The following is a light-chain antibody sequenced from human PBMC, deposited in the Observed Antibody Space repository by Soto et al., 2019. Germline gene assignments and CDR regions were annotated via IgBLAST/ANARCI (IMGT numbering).Light chain of an antibody. CDR2: DNN. J-gene: IGLJ7*01. CDR3: GTWDSSLSAAV. Sequence: QSVLTQPPSVSAAPGQKVTISCSGSSSNIGNNYVSWYYQLPAAAPKLLIYDNNKRPSGMPDRFSGSKSGTSATLGITGLKTGDEADYYCGTWDSSLSAAVFGGGTQLTVL. CDR1: SSNIGNNY. V-gene: IGLV1-51*01.